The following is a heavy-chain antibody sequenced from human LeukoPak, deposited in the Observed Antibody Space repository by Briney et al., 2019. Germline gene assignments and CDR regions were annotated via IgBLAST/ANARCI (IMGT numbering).Heavy chain of an antibody. J-gene: IGHJ4*02. CDR1: GGSIGTYY. D-gene: IGHD3-16*02. CDR2: IYFSGTT. Sequence: SETLSLTCTVSGGSIGTYYWSWIRQPPGKGLEWIGYIYFSGTTNYNPSLKSRVTISVDTSKNHFSLKLNSVTAADTAVYYCAREGGSYRPLDYSGQGTLVTVSS. CDR3: AREGGSYRPLDY. V-gene: IGHV4-59*01.